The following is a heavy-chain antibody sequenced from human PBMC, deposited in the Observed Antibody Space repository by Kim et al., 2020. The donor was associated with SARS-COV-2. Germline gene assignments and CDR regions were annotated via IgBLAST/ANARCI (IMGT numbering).Heavy chain of an antibody. J-gene: IGHJ3*02. CDR2: T. D-gene: IGHD6-13*01. Sequence: TNYNPSLKSRVTISVDKSKNQFSLKLSSVTAADTAVYYCARGGYRDAFDIWGQGTMVTVSS. CDR3: ARGGYRDAFDI. V-gene: IGHV4-4*02.